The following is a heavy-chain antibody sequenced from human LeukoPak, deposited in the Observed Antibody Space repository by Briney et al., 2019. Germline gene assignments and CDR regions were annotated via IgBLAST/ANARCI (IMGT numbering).Heavy chain of an antibody. Sequence: GGSLRLSCAASGFTFSSYGMHWVRQAPGKGLEWVAVISYDGSNKYYADSVKGRFTISRDNSKNTLYLQMNSLRAEDTAVYYCARLAYYYDSNGDAFDIWGQGTMVTVSS. D-gene: IGHD3-22*01. CDR2: ISYDGSNK. CDR1: GFTFSSYG. CDR3: ARLAYYYDSNGDAFDI. V-gene: IGHV3-30*19. J-gene: IGHJ3*02.